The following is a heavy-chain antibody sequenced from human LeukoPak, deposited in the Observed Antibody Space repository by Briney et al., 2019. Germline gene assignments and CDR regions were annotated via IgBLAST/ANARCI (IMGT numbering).Heavy chain of an antibody. V-gene: IGHV4-59*01. CDR2: IYNSGGT. CDR1: GGFITSSFY. CDR3: ARASVLLSADY. Sequence: KASETLSLTCTVSGGFITSSFYWSWIRQSPGKGLEWIGYIYNSGGTKYNPSLKSRLTISVDTSKNQFSLNLTSVTAADTAVYYCARASVLLSADYWGQGTLVTVSS. J-gene: IGHJ4*02. D-gene: IGHD3-16*01.